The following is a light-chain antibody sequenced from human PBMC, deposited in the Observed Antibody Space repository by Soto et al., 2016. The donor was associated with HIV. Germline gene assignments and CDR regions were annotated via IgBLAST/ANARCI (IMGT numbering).Light chain of an antibody. J-gene: IGKJ2*01. V-gene: IGKV1-16*01. CDR1: QGISNY. CDR2: KAS. CDR3: QQYNSYSPYT. Sequence: DIQMTQSPSSLSASVRDRVTSTCRASQGISNYLAWFQQKPGKAPKLLIYKASSLESGVPSRFSGSGSGTEFTLTISSPQPDDFATYYCQQYNSYSPYTFGQGTKLEIK.